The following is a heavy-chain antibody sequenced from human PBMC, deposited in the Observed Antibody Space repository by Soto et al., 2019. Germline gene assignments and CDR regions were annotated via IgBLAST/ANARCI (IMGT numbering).Heavy chain of an antibody. CDR1: GFTFTSSA. J-gene: IGHJ3*02. D-gene: IGHD3-22*01. V-gene: IGHV1-58*01. CDR2: IVVGSGNT. Sequence: ASVKVSCKASGFTFTSSAVQWVRQARGQRLEWIGWIVVGSGNTNYAQKFQERVTITRDMSTSTAYMELSSLRSEDTAVYYCAASDNYYDSSGSDASDIWGQGTMVTVSS. CDR3: AASDNYYDSSGSDASDI.